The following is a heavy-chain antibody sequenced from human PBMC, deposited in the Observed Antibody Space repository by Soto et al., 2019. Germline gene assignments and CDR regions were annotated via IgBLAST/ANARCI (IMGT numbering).Heavy chain of an antibody. CDR1: GGSISSSNW. V-gene: IGHV4-4*02. CDR3: ARDRDYYDSSGYYSYFDY. Sequence: LRRTLALTCAVSGGSISSSNWWSWVRQPPGKGLEWIGEIYHSGSTNYNPSLKSRVTISVDKSKNQFSLKLSSVTAADTAVYYCARDRDYYDSSGYYSYFDYWGQGTLVTVSS. CDR2: IYHSGST. D-gene: IGHD3-22*01. J-gene: IGHJ4*02.